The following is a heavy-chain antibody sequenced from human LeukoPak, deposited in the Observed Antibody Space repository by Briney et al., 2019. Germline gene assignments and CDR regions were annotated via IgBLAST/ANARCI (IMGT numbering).Heavy chain of an antibody. CDR1: GFTFSSYA. J-gene: IGHJ3*02. V-gene: IGHV3-43*02. CDR2: ISWDGGST. Sequence: GGSLRLSCAASGFTFSSYAMSWVRQAPGKGLEWVSLISWDGGSTYYADSVKGRFTISRDNSKNSLYLQMNSLRTEDTALYYCAKDMGGYGYVVDAFDIWGQGTMVTVSS. D-gene: IGHD5-18*01. CDR3: AKDMGGYGYVVDAFDI.